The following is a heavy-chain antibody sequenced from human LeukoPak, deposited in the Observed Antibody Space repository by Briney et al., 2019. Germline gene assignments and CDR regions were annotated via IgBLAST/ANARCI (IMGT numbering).Heavy chain of an antibody. V-gene: IGHV1-24*01. J-gene: IGHJ5*02. D-gene: IGHD5-24*01. Sequence: ASVKVSCKVSGYTLTELSMHWVRQAPGKGLEWMGGFDPEDGETIYAQKFQGRVTMTEDTSTDTAYMELSSLRSEDTAVYYCATARWESAAFDPWGQGTLVTVSS. CDR3: ATARWESAAFDP. CDR1: GYTLTELS. CDR2: FDPEDGET.